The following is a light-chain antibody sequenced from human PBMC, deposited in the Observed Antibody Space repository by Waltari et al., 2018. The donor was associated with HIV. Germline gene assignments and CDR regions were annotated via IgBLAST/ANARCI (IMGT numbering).Light chain of an antibody. CDR3: QKYNNAPHT. CDR1: QGFSNS. V-gene: IGKV1-27*01. CDR2: GAS. Sequence: DIQMTQSPSSLSASVGDRVTITCRASQGFSNSLAWYQQRPGKFPKLLIYGASTLQSGVPSRFTGSGSGTDFTLTITSLQPEDVATYFCQKYNNAPHTFGPGTTVDLK. J-gene: IGKJ3*01.